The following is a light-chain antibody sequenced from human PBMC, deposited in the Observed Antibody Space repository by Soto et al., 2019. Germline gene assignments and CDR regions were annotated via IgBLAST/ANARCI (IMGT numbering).Light chain of an antibody. Sequence: DIQMTQSPSSLSASVGDRVTITCRASQGISSSLAWYQQKPGNAPKHLIYTASTLQSGVPSRFSGSGYGTDFNLTISSLQPEDFATYYCEKYDSVPWTFGPGTKVELK. CDR1: QGISSS. J-gene: IGKJ3*01. CDR3: EKYDSVPWT. CDR2: TAS. V-gene: IGKV1-27*01.